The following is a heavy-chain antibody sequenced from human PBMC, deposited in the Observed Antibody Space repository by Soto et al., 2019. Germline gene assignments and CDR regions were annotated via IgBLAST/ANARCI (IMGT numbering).Heavy chain of an antibody. V-gene: IGHV1-24*01. Sequence: ASVKVSCKVSGYTLTELSTHWVRQAPGKGLEWMGGFDPEDGETIYAQKFQGRVTMTEDTSTDTAYMELSSLRSEDTAVYYCAKATSGSSLVFDYWGQGTLVTVAS. CDR2: FDPEDGET. D-gene: IGHD6-6*01. CDR3: AKATSGSSLVFDY. J-gene: IGHJ4*02. CDR1: GYTLTELS.